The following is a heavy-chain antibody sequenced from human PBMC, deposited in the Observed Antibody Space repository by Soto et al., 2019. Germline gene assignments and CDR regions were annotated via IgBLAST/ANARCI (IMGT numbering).Heavy chain of an antibody. CDR3: ARDGYTVTPNYYYGMDV. CDR1: GGSISSYY. J-gene: IGHJ6*02. Sequence: QVQLQESGPGLVKPSETLSLTCTVSGGSISSYYWSWIRQPPGKGLEWIGYIYYNGNTNYNTSLKSGVTISVDTSKNQFSLKLSSVPAADTAVYYCARDGYTVTPNYYYGMDVWGQGTTVTVSS. D-gene: IGHD4-4*01. CDR2: IYYNGNT. V-gene: IGHV4-59*01.